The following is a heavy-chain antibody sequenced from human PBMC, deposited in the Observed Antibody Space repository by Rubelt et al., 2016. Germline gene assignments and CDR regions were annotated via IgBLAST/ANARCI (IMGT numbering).Heavy chain of an antibody. J-gene: IGHJ4*02. V-gene: IGHV4-59*01. CDR3: AREVPATYFGY. Sequence: QLQLQESGPGLVKPSETLSLTCTVSGGSISSYYWSWIRQPPGKGLEWIGYIYYSGSTNYNPSLSGRVTISVETAKNQFSRKLSSVTAADTAVYYCAREVPATYFGYWGQGNLVTVSS. CDR1: GGSISSYY. D-gene: IGHD2-2*01. CDR2: IYYSGST.